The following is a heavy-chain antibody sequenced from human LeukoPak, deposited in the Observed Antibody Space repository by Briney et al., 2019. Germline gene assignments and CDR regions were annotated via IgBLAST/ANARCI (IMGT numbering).Heavy chain of an antibody. CDR3: AQSPLPVAGAFFDY. V-gene: IGHV3-21*04. D-gene: IGHD6-19*01. CDR2: ISSSGSTI. Sequence: GGSLRLSCAASGFTFSSYAMSWVRQAPGKGLEWVSAISSSGSTIYYADSVKGRFTISRDNAKNSLYLQMNSLRAEDTAVYYCAQSPLPVAGAFFDYWGQGTLVTVSS. J-gene: IGHJ4*02. CDR1: GFTFSSYA.